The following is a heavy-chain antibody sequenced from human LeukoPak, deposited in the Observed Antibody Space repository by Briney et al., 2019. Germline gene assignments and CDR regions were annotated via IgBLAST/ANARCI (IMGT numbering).Heavy chain of an antibody. Sequence: SETLSLTCTVSGGSISSYYWSWIRQPPGKGLEWIGYIYYSGSTNYNPSLKSRVTISVDTSKNQFSLKLSSVTAADTAVYYCARTENYDFWSGSPPLDVWGQGTTVTVSS. J-gene: IGHJ6*02. CDR2: IYYSGST. V-gene: IGHV4-59*01. CDR1: GGSISSYY. CDR3: ARTENYDFWSGSPPLDV. D-gene: IGHD3-3*01.